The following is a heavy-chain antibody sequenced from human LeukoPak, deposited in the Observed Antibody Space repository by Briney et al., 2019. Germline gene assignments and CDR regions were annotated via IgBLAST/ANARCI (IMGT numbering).Heavy chain of an antibody. D-gene: IGHD2-2*01. Sequence: VASVKVSCKASGYTFTSYGISWVRQAPGQGLEWMGWISAYNGNTNYAQKLQGRVTMTTDSSTSTAYMELRSLRSDDTAVYYCARVVPAAILGYYYYYGMDVWGQGTTVTVSS. J-gene: IGHJ6*02. V-gene: IGHV1-18*01. CDR2: ISAYNGNT. CDR1: GYTFTSYG. CDR3: ARVVPAAILGYYYYYGMDV.